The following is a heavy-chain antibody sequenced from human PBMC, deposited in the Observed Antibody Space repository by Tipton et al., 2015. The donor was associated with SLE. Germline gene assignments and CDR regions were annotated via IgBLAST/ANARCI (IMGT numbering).Heavy chain of an antibody. J-gene: IGHJ4*02. D-gene: IGHD2-15*01. V-gene: IGHV4-59*12. CDR3: ARLLGYCSGGSCYPDY. CDR2: IYYSGST. CDR1: GGSISSYY. Sequence: TLSLTCTVSGGSISSYYWSWIRQPPGKGLEWIGYIYYSGSTNYNPSLKSRVTISVDTSKNQFSLKLSSVTAADTAVYYCARLLGYCSGGSCYPDYWGQGTLVTVSS.